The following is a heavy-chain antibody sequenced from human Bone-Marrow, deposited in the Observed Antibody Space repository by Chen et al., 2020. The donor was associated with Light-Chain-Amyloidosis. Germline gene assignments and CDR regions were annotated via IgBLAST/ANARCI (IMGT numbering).Heavy chain of an antibody. D-gene: IGHD5-12*01. CDR2: IYPDDSDA. Sequence: EVHLAQSGPDVKKPGDSLKISCKGSGYTFPNYWIGWVRQMPGKGLEWMGVIYPDDSDARYSPSFEGQVTISADKSITTAYLQWRSLKASDTAMYYCARRRDGYNFDYWGQGTLVTVSS. CDR1: GYTFPNYW. V-gene: IGHV5-51*01. J-gene: IGHJ4*02. CDR3: ARRRDGYNFDY.